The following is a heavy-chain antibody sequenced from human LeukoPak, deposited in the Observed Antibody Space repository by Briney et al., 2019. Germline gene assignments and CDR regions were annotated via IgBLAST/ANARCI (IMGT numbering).Heavy chain of an antibody. J-gene: IGHJ4*02. CDR2: INPNSGGT. CDR1: GYTFTGYY. V-gene: IGHV1-2*02. CDR3: ARGDPLTIFGVVTIRTYFDY. D-gene: IGHD3-3*01. Sequence: GASVKVSCKASGYTFTGYYMHWVRQAPGQGLEWMGWINPNSGGTNYAQKFQGRVTMTRDTSISTAYMELSRLRSDDTAVYYCARGDPLTIFGVVTIRTYFDYWGQGTLVTVSS.